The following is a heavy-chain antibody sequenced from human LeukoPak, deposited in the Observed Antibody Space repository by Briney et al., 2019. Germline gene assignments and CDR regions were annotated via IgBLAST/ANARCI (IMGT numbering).Heavy chain of an antibody. CDR3: ASDSSGGREDY. J-gene: IGHJ4*02. Sequence: GGCLRLSCAASGFTFSSYSMNWVRQAPGRGLKWVSSISSSISYIYYADSVKGRFTISRDNAKISLYLQMNSLRAEDTAVYYCASDSSGGREDYWGQGTLVTVSS. D-gene: IGHD6-19*01. CDR1: GFTFSSYS. V-gene: IGHV3-21*01. CDR2: ISSSISYI.